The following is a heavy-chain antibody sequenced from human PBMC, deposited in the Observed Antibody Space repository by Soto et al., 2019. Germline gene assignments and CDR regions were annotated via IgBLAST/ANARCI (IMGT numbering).Heavy chain of an antibody. D-gene: IGHD3-22*01. V-gene: IGHV3-21*01. CDR3: ARDAIYYDSSGYLVG. CDR2: ISSSSSYI. CDR1: GFTFSSYW. Sequence: EVQLVESGGGLVQPGGSLRLSCAASGFTFSSYWMHWVRQAPGKGLVWVSSISSSSSYIYYADSVKGRFTISRDNAKNSLYLQMNSLRAEDTAVYYCARDAIYYDSSGYLVGWGQGTLVTVSS. J-gene: IGHJ4*02.